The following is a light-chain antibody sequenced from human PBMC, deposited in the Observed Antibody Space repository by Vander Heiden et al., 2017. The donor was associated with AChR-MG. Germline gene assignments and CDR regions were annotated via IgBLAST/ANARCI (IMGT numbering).Light chain of an antibody. CDR2: AAS. J-gene: IGKJ2*01. CDR1: QSISSY. CDR3: QQTYSTPLYT. Sequence: DIQLTQSPSSLSASVGDRVTSTCRASQSISSYLNWYQQKPGKAPKLLIYAASSLQSGVPSRFSSSGSGTDFTLTTSSLQPEDFATYYCQQTYSTPLYTFGQGTKLEIK. V-gene: IGKV1-39*01.